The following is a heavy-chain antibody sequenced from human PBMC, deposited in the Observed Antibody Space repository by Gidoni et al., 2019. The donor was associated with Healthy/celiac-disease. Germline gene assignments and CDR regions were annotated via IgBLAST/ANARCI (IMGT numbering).Heavy chain of an antibody. D-gene: IGHD6-19*01. V-gene: IGHV3-33*08. CDR3: AGAMSHDSSGWFDAFDI. CDR1: GFTFSSYC. Sequence: QVQLVEPGGGVVQPGRSLRLSCAASGFTFSSYCMHWVRQAPGTGLAWVAVIWYDGRNKYYADSVKGRFTISRDNSKNTLYLQMNSLRAEDTAVYYCAGAMSHDSSGWFDAFDIWGQGTMVTVSS. J-gene: IGHJ3*02. CDR2: IWYDGRNK.